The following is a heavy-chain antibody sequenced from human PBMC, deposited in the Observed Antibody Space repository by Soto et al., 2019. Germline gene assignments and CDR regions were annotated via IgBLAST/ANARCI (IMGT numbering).Heavy chain of an antibody. CDR3: ANSTNICTIGVCYPPHNLFAP. Sequence: SVKVSCKASGGTFSSYAISWVRQAPGQGLEWMGGIIPIFGTANYAQKFQGRVTITADESTSTAYMELSSLRSEDTAVYYCANSTNICTIGVCYPPHNLFAPWGKGALGTVSS. J-gene: IGHJ5*02. V-gene: IGHV1-69*13. CDR2: IIPIFGTA. CDR1: GGTFSSYA. D-gene: IGHD2-8*01.